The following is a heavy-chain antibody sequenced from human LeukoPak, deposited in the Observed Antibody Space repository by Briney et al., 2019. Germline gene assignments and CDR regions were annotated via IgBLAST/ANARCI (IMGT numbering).Heavy chain of an antibody. CDR3: AKDGDVTMIVVVIPLLDY. Sequence: GGSLRLSCAASGFTFSSYAVSWVRQAPGKGLEWVSAISGSGGSTYYADSVKGRFTISRDNSKNTLYLQMNSLRAEDTAVYYCAKDGDVTMIVVVIPLLDYWGQGTLVTVSS. V-gene: IGHV3-23*01. J-gene: IGHJ4*02. D-gene: IGHD3-22*01. CDR1: GFTFSSYA. CDR2: ISGSGGST.